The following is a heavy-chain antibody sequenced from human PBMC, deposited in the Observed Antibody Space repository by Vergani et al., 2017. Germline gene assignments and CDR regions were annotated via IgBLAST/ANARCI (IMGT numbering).Heavy chain of an antibody. CDR3: AKDTYDSSGYYFDY. CDR1: GFPFSSYA. J-gene: IGHJ4*02. D-gene: IGHD3-22*01. V-gene: IGHV3-23*01. CDR2: ISGSGGST. Sequence: EVQLLESGGGLVQPGGSLRLSCAASGFPFSSYAMSWVRQAPGKGLEWVSAISGSGGSTYYADSVKGRFTISRDNSKNTLYLQMNSLRSEDTAVYYCAKDTYDSSGYYFDYWGQGTLVTVSS.